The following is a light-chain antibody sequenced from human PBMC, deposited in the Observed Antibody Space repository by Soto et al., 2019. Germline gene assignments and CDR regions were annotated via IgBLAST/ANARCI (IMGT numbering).Light chain of an antibody. CDR3: SSYTSSTAYV. CDR1: SSDVGGYNY. V-gene: IGLV2-14*01. CDR2: EVT. J-gene: IGLJ1*01. Sequence: QSVLTQPASVSGSPGQSITISCTGTSSDVGGYNYVSWYQLHPGKAPKLILYEVTNRPSGVSDRFSGSKSGNTASLIISGLQAEDEADYYCSSYTSSTAYVFGTGTKV.